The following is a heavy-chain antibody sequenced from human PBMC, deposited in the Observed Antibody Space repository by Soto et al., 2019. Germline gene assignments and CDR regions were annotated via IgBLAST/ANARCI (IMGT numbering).Heavy chain of an antibody. Sequence: GSLRLSCAASGFTFSSYAMSWVRQAPGKGLEWVSAISGSGGSTYYADSVKGRFTISRDNSKNTLYLQMNSLRAEDTAVYYCAKEADGAYSSSWYPGVFDYWCQGTLVTVSS. CDR3: AKEADGAYSSSWYPGVFDY. D-gene: IGHD6-13*01. CDR1: GFTFSSYA. CDR2: ISGSGGST. J-gene: IGHJ4*02. V-gene: IGHV3-23*01.